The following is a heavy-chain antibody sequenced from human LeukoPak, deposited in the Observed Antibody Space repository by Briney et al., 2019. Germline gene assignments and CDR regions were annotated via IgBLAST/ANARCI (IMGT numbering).Heavy chain of an antibody. D-gene: IGHD3-22*01. CDR1: GYTFTSYY. CDR2: INPSGGST. Sequence: GASVKVSCKASGYTFTSYYMHWVRQAPGQGLEWMGMINPSGGSTNYAQKFQGRVTMTRDTSTSTVYMELSSLRSEDTAVYYCARDWDYYDSSGHDAFDIWGQGTMVTVSS. V-gene: IGHV1-46*01. CDR3: ARDWDYYDSSGHDAFDI. J-gene: IGHJ3*02.